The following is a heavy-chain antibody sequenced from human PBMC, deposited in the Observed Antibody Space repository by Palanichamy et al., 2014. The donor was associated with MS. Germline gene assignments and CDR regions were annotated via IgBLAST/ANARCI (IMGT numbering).Heavy chain of an antibody. J-gene: IGHJ4*01. CDR2: IHYTGTA. V-gene: IGHV4-30-4*01. CDR1: GGSISNGDNY. D-gene: IGHD2-21*02. Sequence: QVQLQEAGPGLVKPSQTLSLTCTVSGGSISNGDNYWSWFRQTPGKDLEWIGYIHYTGTAYSNPSLRSRVALSVDTSKNQFSLSLTSVTAADTALYYCSKVACSAGACTKFDVRGHGTLVIVSS. CDR3: SKVACSAGACTKFDV.